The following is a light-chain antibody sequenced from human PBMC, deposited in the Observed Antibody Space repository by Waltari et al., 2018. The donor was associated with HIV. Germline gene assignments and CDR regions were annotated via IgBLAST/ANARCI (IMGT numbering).Light chain of an antibody. J-gene: IGLJ3*02. Sequence: QSALTQPASVSGSPGQSITISCTGTSSDVGGYNHVSWYQQHPGKAPKLMIYEVTNWPSGVSNRFSGSKSGSTASLTISGLQAEDEADYYCSSFTGSSTPWVFGGGTKLTVL. CDR1: SSDVGGYNH. CDR3: SSFTGSSTPWV. V-gene: IGLV2-14*01. CDR2: EVT.